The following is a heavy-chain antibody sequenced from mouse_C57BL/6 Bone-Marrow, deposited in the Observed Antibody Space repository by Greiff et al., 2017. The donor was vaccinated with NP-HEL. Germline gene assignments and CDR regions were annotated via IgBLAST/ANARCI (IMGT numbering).Heavy chain of an antibody. J-gene: IGHJ2*01. CDR2: IDPSDSYT. D-gene: IGHD2-3*01. CDR3: ARSHDGYPYYFDY. V-gene: IGHV1-69*01. Sequence: QVRWQQPGAELVMPGASVKLSCKASGYTFTSYWMHWVKQRPGQGLEWIGEIDPSDSYTNYNQKFKGKSTLTVDKSSSTAYMQLSSLTSEDSAVYYCARSHDGYPYYFDYWGQGTTLTVSS. CDR1: GYTFTSYW.